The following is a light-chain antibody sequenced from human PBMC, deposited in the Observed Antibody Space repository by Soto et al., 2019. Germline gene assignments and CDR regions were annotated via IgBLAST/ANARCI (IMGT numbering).Light chain of an antibody. J-gene: IGKJ1*01. CDR2: GAS. CDR1: QSVSSSY. V-gene: IGKV3D-15*01. Sequence: EIVLTQSPGTLSLSPGERATPSCRASQSVSSSYLAWYQQNPGQAPRLLIYGASSRATGIPARFSGSGSGTEFTLTISSLQSEEFAVYDCQQYNNWPRTFGQGTKVDIK. CDR3: QQYNNWPRT.